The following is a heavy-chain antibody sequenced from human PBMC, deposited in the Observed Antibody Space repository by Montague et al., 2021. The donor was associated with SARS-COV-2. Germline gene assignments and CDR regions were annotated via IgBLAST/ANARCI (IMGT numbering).Heavy chain of an antibody. D-gene: IGHD3-22*01. J-gene: IGHJ3*01. CDR3: ARLKRYFDSNGSSSAFDF. CDR1: GGSITNNIYY. CDR2: INYTGNT. V-gene: IGHV4-39*02. Sequence: SETLSLTCTVSGGSITNNIYYWAWIRQPPGKDREWIGSINYTGNTYYNPSLKSRVTISVVTSKNHFTLKLSSVTAAETAVYYCARLKRYFDSNGSSSAFDFWGQGTKVTVSS.